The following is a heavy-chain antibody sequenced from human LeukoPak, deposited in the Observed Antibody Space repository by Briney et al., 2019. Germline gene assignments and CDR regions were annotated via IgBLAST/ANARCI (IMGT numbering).Heavy chain of an antibody. J-gene: IGHJ6*03. D-gene: IGHD3-10*01. CDR1: GGSFSGYY. CDR3: ARHRSYYGSGSYYSRRYYYYYMDV. CDR2: INHSGST. Sequence: SETLSLTCAVYGGSFSGYYWSWIRQPPGKGLEWIGEINHSGSTNYNPSLKNRVTISVDTSKNQFSLKLSSVTAADTAVYYCARHRSYYGSGSYYSRRYYYYYMDVWGKGTTVTISS. V-gene: IGHV4-34*01.